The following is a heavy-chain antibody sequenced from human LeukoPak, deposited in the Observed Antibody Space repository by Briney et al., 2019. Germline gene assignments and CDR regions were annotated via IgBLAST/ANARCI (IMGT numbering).Heavy chain of an antibody. CDR1: GGSISSSSYY. Sequence: SETLSLTCTVSGGSISSSSYYWGWIRQPPGKGLEWIGRFYYSGSTYYNPSLKSRVTISVDTSKNQFSLKLSSVTAADTAVYYCARPNYGGNSGYYYYGMDVWGQGTTVTVSS. D-gene: IGHD4-23*01. V-gene: IGHV4-39*01. CDR2: FYYSGST. CDR3: ARPNYGGNSGYYYYGMDV. J-gene: IGHJ6*02.